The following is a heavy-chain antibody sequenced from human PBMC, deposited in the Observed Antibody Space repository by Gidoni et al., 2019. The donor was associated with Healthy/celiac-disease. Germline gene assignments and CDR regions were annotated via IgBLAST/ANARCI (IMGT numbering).Heavy chain of an antibody. CDR1: GFTFSSYS. CDR2: ISSSSSYI. D-gene: IGHD3-10*01. CDR3: ARDHGRYVLPDAFDI. J-gene: IGHJ3*02. V-gene: IGHV3-21*01. Sequence: EVQLVESGGGLVKPGGSLRLSCAASGFTFSSYSMNWVRQAPGKGLEWVSSISSSSSYIYYADSVKGRFTISRDNAKNSLYLQMNSLRAEDTAVYYCARDHGRYVLPDAFDIWGQGTMVTVSS.